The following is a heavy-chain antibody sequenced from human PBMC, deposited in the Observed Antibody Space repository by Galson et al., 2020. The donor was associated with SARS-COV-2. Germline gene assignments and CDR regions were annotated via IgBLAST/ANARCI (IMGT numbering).Heavy chain of an antibody. CDR3: ARTYSGSYYNDFDY. D-gene: IGHD3-10*01. Sequence: GESLKISCAASGFTFSSYAMHWVRQAPGKGLEWVAVISYDGSNKYYADSVKGRFTISRDNSKNTLYLQMNSLRAEDTAVYYCARTYSGSYYNDFDYWGQGTLVTVSS. CDR2: ISYDGSNK. V-gene: IGHV3-30*04. J-gene: IGHJ4*02. CDR1: GFTFSSYA.